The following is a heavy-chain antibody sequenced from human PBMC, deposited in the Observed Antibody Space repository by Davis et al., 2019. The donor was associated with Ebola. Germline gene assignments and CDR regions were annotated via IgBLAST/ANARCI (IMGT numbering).Heavy chain of an antibody. J-gene: IGHJ6*04. CDR2: IYHSGST. V-gene: IGHV4-38-2*02. Sequence: MPSETLSLTCTVSGYSISSGYYWGWIRQPPGKGLEWIGSIYHSGSTYYNPSLKSRVTISVDTSKNQLSLKLSSVTAADTAVYYCARDWVSPPYYYYGMDVWGKGTTVTVSS. CDR1: GYSISSGYY. D-gene: IGHD3-16*01. CDR3: ARDWVSPPYYYYGMDV.